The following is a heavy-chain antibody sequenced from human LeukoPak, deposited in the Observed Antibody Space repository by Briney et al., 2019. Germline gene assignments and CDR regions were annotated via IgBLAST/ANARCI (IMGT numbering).Heavy chain of an antibody. CDR2: FYYSGST. V-gene: IGHV4-59*08. CDR3: ARLGSIYSSSSYWFDP. J-gene: IGHJ5*02. CDR1: GGSISSYY. Sequence: SETLSLTCTVSGGSISSYYWSWIRQPPGKGLEWIGYFYYSGSTNYNPSLKSRVTISVDTSKNQFSLKLSSVTAADTAVYYCARLGSIYSSSSYWFDPWGQGTLVTVSS. D-gene: IGHD6-6*01.